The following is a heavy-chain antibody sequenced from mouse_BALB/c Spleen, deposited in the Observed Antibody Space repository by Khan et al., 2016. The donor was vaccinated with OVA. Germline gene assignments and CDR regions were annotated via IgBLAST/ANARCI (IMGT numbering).Heavy chain of an antibody. CDR1: GFSLNTYG. D-gene: IGHD2-14*01. V-gene: IGHV2-2*01. CDR3: ARNSYMYDFTY. CDR2: IRSGGST. Sequence: VQLQESGPGLVQPSQSLSITCTVSGFSLNTYGIHWIRQSQGKGLEWLGVIRSGGSTDYNGAFISRLNIPKDNSKSQVFFKMNSLQADDTAIYYCARNSYMYDFTYWGQGTLVTVSA. J-gene: IGHJ3*01.